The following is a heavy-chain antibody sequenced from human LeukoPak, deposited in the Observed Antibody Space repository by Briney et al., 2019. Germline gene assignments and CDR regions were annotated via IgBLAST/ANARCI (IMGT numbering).Heavy chain of an antibody. V-gene: IGHV4-34*01. CDR2: INHSGST. D-gene: IGHD2-15*01. Sequence: SETLSLTCAVYGGSFRGYYWSWIRQPPGKGLEWIGEINHSGSTNYNPSLKSRVTISVDTSKNQFSLKLSSVTAADTAVYYCAKRVCSGGSCYSEYFQHWGQGTLVTVSS. CDR1: GGSFRGYY. CDR3: AKRVCSGGSCYSEYFQH. J-gene: IGHJ1*01.